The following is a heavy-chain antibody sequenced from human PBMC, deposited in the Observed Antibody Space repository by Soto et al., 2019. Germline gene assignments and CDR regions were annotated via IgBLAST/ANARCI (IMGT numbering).Heavy chain of an antibody. V-gene: IGHV3-9*01. D-gene: IGHD4-17*01. CDR3: AKDRLHDYGEINDAFDI. CDR1: GFTFDDYA. Sequence: EVQLVESGGGLVQPGRSLRLSCAASGFTFDDYAMHWVRQAPGKGLEWVSGISWNSGSIGYADSVKGRFTISRDNAKNSLYLQMNSLRAEDTALYYCAKDRLHDYGEINDAFDIWGQGTMVTVSS. CDR2: ISWNSGSI. J-gene: IGHJ3*02.